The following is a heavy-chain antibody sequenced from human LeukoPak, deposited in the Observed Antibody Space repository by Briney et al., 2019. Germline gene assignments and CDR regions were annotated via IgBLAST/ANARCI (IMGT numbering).Heavy chain of an antibody. V-gene: IGHV4-34*01. CDR1: GGSFSGYY. J-gene: IGHJ4*02. Sequence: SETLSLTCAVYGGSFSGYYWSWIRQPPGKGLEWIGQIRHTGSTAYNPSLRSRVTISGDTSKNQFSLRLTSVTAADTALYYYARHGGYHFDSWGQGTLVTVSS. CDR3: ARHGGYHFDS. D-gene: IGHD3-16*01. CDR2: IRHTGST.